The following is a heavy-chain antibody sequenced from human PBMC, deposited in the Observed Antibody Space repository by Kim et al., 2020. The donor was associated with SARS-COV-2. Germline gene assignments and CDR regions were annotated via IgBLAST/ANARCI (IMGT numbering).Heavy chain of an antibody. D-gene: IGHD2-2*01. J-gene: IGHJ2*01. CDR2: IIPIFGTA. CDR3: ARVYKCSSTSCRYWYFDL. Sequence: SVKVSCKASGGTFSSYAISWVRQAPGQGLEWMGGIIPIFGTANYAQKFQGRVTITADESTSTAYMELSSLRSEDTAVYYCARVYKCSSTSCRYWYFDLWGRGTLVTVSS. V-gene: IGHV1-69*13. CDR1: GGTFSSYA.